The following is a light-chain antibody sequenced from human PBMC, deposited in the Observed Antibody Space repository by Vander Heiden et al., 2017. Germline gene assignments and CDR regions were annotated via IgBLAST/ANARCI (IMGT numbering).Light chain of an antibody. J-gene: IGKJ4*01. V-gene: IGKV1-8*01. CDR3: LQYYSYPLT. CDR1: QGISSY. CDR2: AAS. Sequence: AIRMTQSPSSFSASTGDRVTITCRASQGISSYLAWYQQKPGKAPKLLIYAASTLQRRVPSRFTGSGSGTDFTLTISCLQSEDFATYYCLQYYSYPLTFGGGTKVEIK.